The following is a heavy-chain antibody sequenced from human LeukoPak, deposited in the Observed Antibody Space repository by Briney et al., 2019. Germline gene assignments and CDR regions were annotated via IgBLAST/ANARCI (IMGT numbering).Heavy chain of an antibody. J-gene: IGHJ4*02. D-gene: IGHD6-13*01. CDR3: ARGYSSSWYLCDY. V-gene: IGHV3-30*04. CDR1: GFIFSNYA. CDR2: ISFDGSKK. Sequence: GGSLRLSCAASGFIFSNYAIHWVRQAPGKGLEWVAVISFDGSKKYYADSVEGRFNVSRDNSKNTVYVQMNSLRAEDTAVYYCARGYSSSWYLCDYWGQGTLVTVSS.